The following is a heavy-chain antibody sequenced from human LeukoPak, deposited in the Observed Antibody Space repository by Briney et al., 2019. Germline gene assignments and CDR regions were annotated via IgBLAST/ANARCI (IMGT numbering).Heavy chain of an antibody. Sequence: PGGSLRLSCAASGFRFDDYTIHWVRQVPGKGLEWVSGISWDSGSSAYADSVRGRFTISRDNAKNALYLQMNSLRAEDTALYYCAKDMGASPGYTNSWTFYMDVWGRGTTVTVSS. D-gene: IGHD6-13*01. V-gene: IGHV3-9*01. CDR1: GFRFDDYT. J-gene: IGHJ6*03. CDR2: ISWDSGSS. CDR3: AKDMGASPGYTNSWTFYMDV.